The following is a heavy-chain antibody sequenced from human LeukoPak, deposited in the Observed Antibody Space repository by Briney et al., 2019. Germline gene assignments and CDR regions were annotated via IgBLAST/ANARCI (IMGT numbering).Heavy chain of an antibody. CDR2: ISYDGSNE. D-gene: IGHD6-6*01. V-gene: IGHV3-30*18. CDR3: AKEDYSSSFDY. Sequence: GGSLRLSCAASGFTFSSYAMSWVRQAPGKGLEWVAVISYDGSNEYYVDSVKGRFTISRDNSKNTLYLQMNSLRAEDTAVYYCAKEDYSSSFDYWGQGTLVTVSS. J-gene: IGHJ4*02. CDR1: GFTFSSYA.